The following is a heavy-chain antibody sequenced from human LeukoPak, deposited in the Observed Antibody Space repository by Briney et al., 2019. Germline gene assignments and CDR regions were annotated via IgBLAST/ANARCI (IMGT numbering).Heavy chain of an antibody. CDR2: INSNSGGT. Sequence: ASVTVSVMTSGYTFTGHYMHWVRQAPGRGLEWMEWINSNSGGTNSAQKFQGRVTMTRDTSISTAYMELSRLRSDDTAVYYCARDLPVWDAFDVWGQGTMVTVSS. D-gene: IGHD2-21*01. CDR3: ARDLPVWDAFDV. J-gene: IGHJ3*01. V-gene: IGHV1-2*02. CDR1: GYTFTGHY.